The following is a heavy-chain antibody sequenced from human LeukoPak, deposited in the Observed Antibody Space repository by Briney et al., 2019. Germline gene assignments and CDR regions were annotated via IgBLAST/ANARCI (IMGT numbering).Heavy chain of an antibody. V-gene: IGHV4-39*01. CDR3: ARQPFCSSTSCYLAGYYYYMGV. CDR1: GGSISSSSYY. CDR2: IYYSGST. J-gene: IGHJ6*03. D-gene: IGHD2-2*01. Sequence: SETLSLTCTVSGGSISSSSYYWGWIRQPPGKGLEWIGSIYYSGSTYYNPSLKSRVTISVDTSKNQFSLKLSSVTAADTAVYYCARQPFCSSTSCYLAGYYYYMGVWGKGTTVTVSS.